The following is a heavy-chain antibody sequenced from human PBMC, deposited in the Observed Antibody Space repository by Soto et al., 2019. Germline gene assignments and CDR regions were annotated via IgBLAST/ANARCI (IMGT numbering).Heavy chain of an antibody. V-gene: IGHV3-21*01. CDR1: GFTFSSYS. Sequence: GGSLRLSCAASGFTFSSYSMNWVRQAPGKGLEWVSSISSSSSYIYYADSVKGRFTISRDNAKNSLYLQMNSLRAEDTAVYYCARVKFQAAMVDYWGQGTLVTVSS. CDR2: ISSSSSYI. J-gene: IGHJ4*02. CDR3: ARVKFQAAMVDY. D-gene: IGHD5-18*01.